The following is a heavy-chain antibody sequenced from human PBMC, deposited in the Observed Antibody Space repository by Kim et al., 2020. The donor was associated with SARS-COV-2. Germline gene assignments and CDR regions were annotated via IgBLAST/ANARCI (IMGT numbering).Heavy chain of an antibody. J-gene: IGHJ3*02. V-gene: IGHV3-11*05. CDR3: ARDRIIAAAAPDDAFDI. D-gene: IGHD6-13*01. Sequence: VKGRFTSSRDNAKNSRYLQMNSRRAEDTAVYYCARDRIIAAAAPDDAFDIWGQGTMVTVSS.